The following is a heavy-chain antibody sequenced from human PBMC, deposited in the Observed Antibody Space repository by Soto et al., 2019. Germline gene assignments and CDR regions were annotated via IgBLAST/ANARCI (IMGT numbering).Heavy chain of an antibody. Sequence: SETLSLTCTVSGGSISTYSWSWIRQPPGKGLEKIGYIYYSGSTNYNPSLKSRVTISVDTSKNQFSLKLSSVTAADTAVYYCARMVSDIVVVPAAITYNWFDPWGQGTLVTVSS. J-gene: IGHJ5*02. V-gene: IGHV4-59*01. CDR1: GGSISTYS. D-gene: IGHD2-2*02. CDR2: IYYSGST. CDR3: ARMVSDIVVVPAAITYNWFDP.